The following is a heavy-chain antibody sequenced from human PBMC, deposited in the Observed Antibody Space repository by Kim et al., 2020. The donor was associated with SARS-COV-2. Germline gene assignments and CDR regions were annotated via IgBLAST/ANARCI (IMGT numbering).Heavy chain of an antibody. V-gene: IGHV3-7*01. Sequence: GGSLRLSCAASGFTFSSYWMTWVRQAPGKGLEWVANIKQDGNQKYYVDSVKGRFTISRDNAKNSLYLQMNSLRAEDTAVYYCARDGELYSSGKDAFDIWGQGTMVTVS. CDR3: ARDGELYSSGKDAFDI. CDR1: GFTFSSYW. CDR2: IKQDGNQK. D-gene: IGHD6-19*01. J-gene: IGHJ3*02.